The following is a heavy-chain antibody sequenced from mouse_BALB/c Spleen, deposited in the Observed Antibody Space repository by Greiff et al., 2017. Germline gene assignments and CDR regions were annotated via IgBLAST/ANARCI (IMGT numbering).Heavy chain of an antibody. D-gene: IGHD1-1*01. CDR1: GFSLTSYG. CDR3: ARNEYGSPRYWYFDV. CDR2: IWSGGST. V-gene: IGHV2-2*02. J-gene: IGHJ1*01. Sequence: VQLVESGPGLVQPSQSLSITCTVSGFSLTSYGVHWVRQSPGKGLEWLGVIWSGGSTDYNAAFISRLSISKDNSKSQVFFKMNSLQANDTAIYYCARNEYGSPRYWYFDVWGAGTTVTVSS.